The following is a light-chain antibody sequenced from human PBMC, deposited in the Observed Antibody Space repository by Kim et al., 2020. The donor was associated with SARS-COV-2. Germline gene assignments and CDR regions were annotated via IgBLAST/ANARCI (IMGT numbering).Light chain of an antibody. CDR2: SAS. J-gene: IGKJ2*01. CDR3: TRTYT. CDR1: QTINTF. V-gene: IGKV1-39*01. Sequence: GDKVTITCRASQTINTFLNWYQQRPGEAPRLLIHSASSFQSGVPSRFSGSGSGIDFTLTITILHPEAATTEIYTRTYT.